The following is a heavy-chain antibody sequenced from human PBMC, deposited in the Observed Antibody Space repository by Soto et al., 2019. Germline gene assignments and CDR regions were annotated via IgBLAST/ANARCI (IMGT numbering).Heavy chain of an antibody. V-gene: IGHV4-34*01. Sequence: QVQLQQWGAGLLKPSETLSLTCAVYGGSFSGYYWSWIRQPPGKGLEWIGEINHSGSTNYNPSLKRRVTISVDTSKNQFSLKLSSVTAADTAVYYCARRPGIAVAGTGSWFDPWGQGTLVTVSS. CDR3: ARRPGIAVAGTGSWFDP. J-gene: IGHJ5*02. D-gene: IGHD6-19*01. CDR2: INHSGST. CDR1: GGSFSGYY.